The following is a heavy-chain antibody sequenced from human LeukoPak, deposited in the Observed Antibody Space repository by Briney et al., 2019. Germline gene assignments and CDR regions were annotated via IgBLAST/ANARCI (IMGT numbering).Heavy chain of an antibody. CDR2: ISGSGIGT. D-gene: IGHD6-13*01. J-gene: IGHJ5*02. V-gene: IGHV3-23*01. CDR3: AGRHSISWFFDN. Sequence: SGGSLRLSCAASGFTFSSYAMSWVRQAPGKGLEWVSGISGSGIGTYYADSVKGRFTISRDNSKNTLYLQMNSLTAEDTAVYFCAGRHSISWFFDNWGQGTLVTVSS. CDR1: GFTFSSYA.